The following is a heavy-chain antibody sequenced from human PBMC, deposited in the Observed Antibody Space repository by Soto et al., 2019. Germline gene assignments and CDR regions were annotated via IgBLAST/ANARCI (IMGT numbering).Heavy chain of an antibody. V-gene: IGHV3-23*01. D-gene: IGHD3-10*01. Sequence: EVRLLQSGGGLIQPGESLRLSCAASGFSFSNQALSWVRQAPGKGLEWVSTISANSGSTYYAASVKGRFNISRDNSKNTLDLQMNSLRAEDTAVYYCGPQILWYGETPTFVTWGQGTLVSVSS. J-gene: IGHJ4*02. CDR1: GFSFSNQA. CDR3: GPQILWYGETPTFVT. CDR2: ISANSGST.